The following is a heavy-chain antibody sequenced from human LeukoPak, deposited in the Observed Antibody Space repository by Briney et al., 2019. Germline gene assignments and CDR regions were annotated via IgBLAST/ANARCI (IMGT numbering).Heavy chain of an antibody. CDR2: ISAYNGNT. J-gene: IGHJ6*02. CDR3: AANVMTTVTTYYYYGMDV. D-gene: IGHD4-17*01. V-gene: IGHV1-18*01. CDR1: GYTFTSYG. Sequence: ASVKVSCKASGYTFTSYGISWVRQAPGQGLGWMGWISAYNGNTNYAQKLQGRVTMTTDTSTSTAYMELRSLRSDDTAVYYCAANVMTTVTTYYYYGMDVWGQGTTVTVSS.